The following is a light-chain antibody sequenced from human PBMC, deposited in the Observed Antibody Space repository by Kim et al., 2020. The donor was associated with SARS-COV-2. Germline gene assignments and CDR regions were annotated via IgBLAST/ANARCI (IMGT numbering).Light chain of an antibody. V-gene: IGKV3-11*01. J-gene: IGKJ4*01. Sequence: PGERATLSCRASQSVSRSFAWYKQKPGQAPRLIIYDASKRANGIPARFSGSGSGTDFTLTISSLETDDFEVYYCQQSSNWTITFGGGTKVDI. CDR1: QSVSRS. CDR2: DAS. CDR3: QQSSNWTIT.